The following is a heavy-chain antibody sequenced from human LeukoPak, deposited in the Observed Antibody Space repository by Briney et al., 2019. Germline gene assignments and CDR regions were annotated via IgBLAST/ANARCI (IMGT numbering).Heavy chain of an antibody. CDR3: GREPEYSSGWSFYFDG. D-gene: IGHD6-19*01. J-gene: IGHJ4*02. V-gene: IGHV3-33*01. CDR2: IWYDGSNK. CDR1: GFTFRSYG. Sequence: GGPLRLSCAASGFTFRSYGMHGVRQAPGKGLEGVAVIWYDGSNKYYAASVKGRFTISRDNSKNTLYPQMTSRRAEDQAWYYGGREPEYSSGWSFYFDGWGQGTLVT.